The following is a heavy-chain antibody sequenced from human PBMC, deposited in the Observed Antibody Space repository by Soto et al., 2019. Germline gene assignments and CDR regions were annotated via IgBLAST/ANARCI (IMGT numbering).Heavy chain of an antibody. V-gene: IGHV1-8*01. CDR3: ARGRPGGGIKRSWFDP. D-gene: IGHD2-15*01. Sequence: QVQLVQSGAEVKKPGASAKVSCKASGYTFTSNDIYWLRQATGQGLEWMGWMNPKTGDSNSAEKFQGRLRMTPDTSITTAYMELSSLTSEDTAVYYCARGRPGGGIKRSWFDPWGQGTLVSVST. J-gene: IGHJ5*02. CDR2: MNPKTGDS. CDR1: GYTFTSND.